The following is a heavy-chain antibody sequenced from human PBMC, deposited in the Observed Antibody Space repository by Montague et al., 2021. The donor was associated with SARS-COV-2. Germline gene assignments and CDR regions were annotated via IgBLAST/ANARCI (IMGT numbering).Heavy chain of an antibody. CDR1: GGSISSYY. J-gene: IGHJ5*02. CDR2: IYYSGST. Sequence: SETLSLTCTVSGGSISSYYWSWIRQPPGKGLEWIGYIYYSGSTNYNPSLKSRVTISVDTSKNQFSLKLSSVTAADTAVYYCARGLPTVRGVIRGFDPWGQGTLVTVSS. CDR3: ARGLPTVRGVIRGFDP. D-gene: IGHD3-10*01. V-gene: IGHV4-59*01.